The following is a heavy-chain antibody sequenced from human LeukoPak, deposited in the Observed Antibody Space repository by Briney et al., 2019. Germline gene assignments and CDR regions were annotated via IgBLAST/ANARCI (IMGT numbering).Heavy chain of an antibody. Sequence: PGGSLRLSCAASGFTFSSYSMKWVRQAPGKGLEWVSSISTDSSYIYYADSVKGRFTISRDNAKNSLYLQMNSLRAEDTAVYYCARGAYSSSWYGGDYWGQGTLVTVSS. J-gene: IGHJ4*02. D-gene: IGHD6-13*01. CDR2: ISTDSSYI. CDR1: GFTFSSYS. CDR3: ARGAYSSSWYGGDY. V-gene: IGHV3-21*01.